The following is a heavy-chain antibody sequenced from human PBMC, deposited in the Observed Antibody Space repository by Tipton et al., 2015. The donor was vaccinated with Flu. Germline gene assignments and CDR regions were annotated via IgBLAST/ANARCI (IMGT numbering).Heavy chain of an antibody. CDR2: ISYSGST. V-gene: IGHV4-59*12. CDR1: GGSISSYY. Sequence: TLSLTCSVSGGSISSYYWSWIRQSPGKGLEWIGYISYSGSTNYNPSLKSRVTISVDTSKNQFSLELSSVTAADTAVYYCARESPPDYWGQGILVTVSS. CDR3: ARESPPDY. J-gene: IGHJ4*02.